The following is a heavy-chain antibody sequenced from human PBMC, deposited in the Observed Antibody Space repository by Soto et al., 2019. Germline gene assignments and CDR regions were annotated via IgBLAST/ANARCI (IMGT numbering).Heavy chain of an antibody. Sequence: ASETLSLTCAVSGGSISSGAYSWSWIRQPPGKGLEWIGYIYHTGSTYYNPSLRSRITISVDRSKNQFSLKLTSVTAADTAVYYCARATIVLVPAAMVSHWFDPWGQGTLVTVSS. V-gene: IGHV4-30-2*01. J-gene: IGHJ5*02. D-gene: IGHD2-2*01. CDR1: GGSISSGAYS. CDR3: ARATIVLVPAAMVSHWFDP. CDR2: IYHTGST.